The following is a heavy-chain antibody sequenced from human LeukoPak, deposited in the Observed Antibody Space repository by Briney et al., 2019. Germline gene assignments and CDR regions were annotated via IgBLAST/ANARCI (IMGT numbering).Heavy chain of an antibody. J-gene: IGHJ5*02. CDR1: GFTFGDYG. D-gene: IGHD3-10*01. CDR2: INWNGGST. CDR3: ARDVVSGSYYPYNWFDP. Sequence: PGGSLRLSCAASGFTFGDYGMSWVRQAPGKGLEWVSGINWNGGSTRYADSVKGRFTISRDNAKNSLYLQMNSLRAEDTALYYCARDVVSGSYYPYNWFDPWGQGTLVTVSS. V-gene: IGHV3-20*04.